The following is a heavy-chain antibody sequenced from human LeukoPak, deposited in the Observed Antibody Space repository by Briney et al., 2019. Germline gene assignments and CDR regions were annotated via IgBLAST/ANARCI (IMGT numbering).Heavy chain of an antibody. CDR2: IYYSGST. CDR1: GGSISSYY. CDR3: ARDRYGDADY. V-gene: IGHV4-59*01. D-gene: IGHD4-17*01. Sequence: SETLSLTCTVSGGSISSYYWSWIRQPPGKGLEWIGYIYYSGSTNYNPSLKSRVTISVDTSKNQFSLRLSSVTAADTAVYYCARDRYGDADYWGQGTLVTVSS. J-gene: IGHJ4*02.